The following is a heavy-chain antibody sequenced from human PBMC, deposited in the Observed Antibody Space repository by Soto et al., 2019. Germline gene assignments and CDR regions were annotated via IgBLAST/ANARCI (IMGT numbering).Heavy chain of an antibody. CDR3: ARDGGYCTNGVCKNYYYYYMDV. Sequence: GGSLRLSCAASGFTFSSYGMHWVRQAPGKGLEWVAVIWYDGSNKYYADSVKGRFTISRDNSKNTLYLQMNSLRAEDTAVYYCARDGGYCTNGVCKNYYYYYMDVWGKGTTVTSP. D-gene: IGHD2-8*01. V-gene: IGHV3-33*01. CDR2: IWYDGSNK. CDR1: GFTFSSYG. J-gene: IGHJ6*03.